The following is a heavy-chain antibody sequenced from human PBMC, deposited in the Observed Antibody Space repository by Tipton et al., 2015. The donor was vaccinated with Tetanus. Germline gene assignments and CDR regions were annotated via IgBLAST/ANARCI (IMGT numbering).Heavy chain of an antibody. CDR2: IYYSGST. V-gene: IGHV4-59*01. CDR3: ARGGKAEARGGLDY. J-gene: IGHJ4*02. Sequence: TLSLTCTVSGGSISSYYWSWIRQPPGKGLEWIGYIYYSGSTNYNPSLKSRVTISVDTSKNQFSLKLSSVTAADTAVYYCARGGKAEARGGLDYWGQGTLVTVSS. CDR1: GGSISSYY. D-gene: IGHD6-13*01.